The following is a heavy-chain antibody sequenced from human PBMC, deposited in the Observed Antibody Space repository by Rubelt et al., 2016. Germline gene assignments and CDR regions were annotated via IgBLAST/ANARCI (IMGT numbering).Heavy chain of an antibody. CDR2: IYYSGST. J-gene: IGHJ4*02. CDR3: ASLVDYYDSSGYLY. V-gene: IGHV4-39*01. D-gene: IGHD3-22*01. Sequence: GSIYYSGSTYYNPSLKSRVTISADTSKNQFSLKLSSVTAADTAVYYCASLVDYYDSSGYLYWGQGTLVTVSS.